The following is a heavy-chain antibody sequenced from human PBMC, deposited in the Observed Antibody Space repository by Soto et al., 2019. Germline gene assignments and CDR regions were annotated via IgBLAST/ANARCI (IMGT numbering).Heavy chain of an antibody. V-gene: IGHV3-23*01. J-gene: IGHJ6*02. CDR3: AREYGRYYYYGLDV. CDR2: LSGSGGST. CDR1: GFTFMSYA. Sequence: GGWMRLSCAAAGFTFMSYAMSWVRQAPGKGLEWGSALSGSGGSTYYADSVKGRFTISRDNSKNTLCLQMNSLRAEDTAVYYCAREYGRYYYYGLDVWGQGTTVSAS. D-gene: IGHD2-8*01.